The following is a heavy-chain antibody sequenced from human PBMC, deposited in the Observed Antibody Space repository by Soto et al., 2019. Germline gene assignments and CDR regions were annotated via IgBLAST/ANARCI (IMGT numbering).Heavy chain of an antibody. CDR3: ARDGSGFHWYFDV. V-gene: IGHV6-1*01. D-gene: IGHD6-19*01. CDR2: TYYRSTWYY. CDR1: GDSVSSVTAT. Sequence: QVQLQPSGPGLVKPSQTLSLMCDISGDSVSSVTATWSWIRQSPSRGLEWLGRTYYRSTWYYDYAVSVKSRIVITPDTSKNQLTLDLNSVTPEDTAVYFCARDGSGFHWYFDVWGRGTLVTVSS. J-gene: IGHJ2*01.